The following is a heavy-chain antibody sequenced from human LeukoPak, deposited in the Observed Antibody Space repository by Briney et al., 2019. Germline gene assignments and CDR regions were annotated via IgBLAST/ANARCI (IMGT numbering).Heavy chain of an antibody. J-gene: IGHJ6*03. D-gene: IGHD5-18*01. CDR2: IYYSGST. V-gene: IGHV4-39*01. Sequence: SETLSLTCTVSGGSISSSSYYWGWIRQPPGKGLEWIGSIYYSGSTYYNPSLKSRVTISVDTSKNQFSLKLSSVTAADTAVYYCARHSRWIQLHGKANYYYYYYMDVWGKGTTVTISS. CDR1: GGSISSSSYY. CDR3: ARHSRWIQLHGKANYYYYYYMDV.